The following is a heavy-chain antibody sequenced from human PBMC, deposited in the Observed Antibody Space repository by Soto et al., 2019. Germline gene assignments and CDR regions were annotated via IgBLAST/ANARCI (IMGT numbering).Heavy chain of an antibody. CDR2: ISGSGGST. Sequence: GGSLRLSCAASGFAFSSYAMSWVRQAPGKGLKWVSAISGSGGSTYYADSVKGRFTISRDNSKNTLYLQMNSLRAEDTAVYYCAKDIRTRYYYDSSGYYYPDYWGQGTLVTVSS. CDR3: AKDIRTRYYYDSSGYYYPDY. V-gene: IGHV3-23*01. CDR1: GFAFSSYA. D-gene: IGHD3-22*01. J-gene: IGHJ4*02.